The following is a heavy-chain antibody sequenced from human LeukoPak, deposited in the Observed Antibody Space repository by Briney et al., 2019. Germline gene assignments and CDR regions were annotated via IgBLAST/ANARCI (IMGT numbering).Heavy chain of an antibody. V-gene: IGHV4-39*02. J-gene: IGHJ3*02. CDR3: ARAARLRITLVRLIHAAFDM. CDR2: LYYDGNT. Sequence: SETLSLTCTVSGGSISSSSYYWGWLRQPPGKGLEWIGSLYYDGNTFLNPTLDSRVTITVDKSKSQFSLKLRSATAADTAVYYCARAARLRITLVRLIHAAFDMWGQGTMVTVSS. CDR1: GGSISSSSYY. D-gene: IGHD3-10*01.